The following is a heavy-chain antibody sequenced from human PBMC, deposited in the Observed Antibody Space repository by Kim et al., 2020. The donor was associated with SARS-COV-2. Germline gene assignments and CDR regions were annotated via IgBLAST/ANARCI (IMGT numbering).Heavy chain of an antibody. D-gene: IGHD3-3*01. Sequence: GGSLRLSCAASGFTFSSYEMNWVRQAPGKGLEWVSYISSSGSTIYYADSVKGRFTISRDNAKNSLYLQMNSLRAEDTAVYYCARDSRFLRNPFGYYYGMDVWGQGTTVTVSS. CDR3: ARDSRFLRNPFGYYYGMDV. V-gene: IGHV3-48*03. J-gene: IGHJ6*02. CDR1: GFTFSSYE. CDR2: ISSSGSTI.